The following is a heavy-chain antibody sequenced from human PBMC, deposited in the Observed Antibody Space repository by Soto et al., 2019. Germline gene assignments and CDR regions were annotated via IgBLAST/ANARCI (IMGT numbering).Heavy chain of an antibody. CDR3: ARLPIAPYFDY. D-gene: IGHD5-12*01. Sequence: SETLSLTCTVSGGSISSYYWSWIRQHPGKGLEWIGYIYYSGSTYYNPSLKSRVTISVDTSKNQFSLKLSSVTAADTAVYYCARLPIAPYFDYWGQGTLVTVSS. CDR1: GGSISSYY. J-gene: IGHJ4*02. CDR2: IYYSGST. V-gene: IGHV4-59*06.